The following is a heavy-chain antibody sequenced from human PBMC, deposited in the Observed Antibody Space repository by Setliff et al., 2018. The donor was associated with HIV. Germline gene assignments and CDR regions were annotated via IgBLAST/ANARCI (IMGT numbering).Heavy chain of an antibody. CDR1: GGTFSSYA. V-gene: IGHV1-69*13. CDR2: IIPIFGTA. Sequence: GASVKVSCKASGGTFSSYAISWVRQAPGQGLEWMGGIIPIFGTANCAQKFQGRVTITADESTNTAYMELSSLRSEDTAVYYCATRTDYYYYYYMDVWGKGTTVTVSS. CDR3: ATRTDYYYYYYMDV. J-gene: IGHJ6*03.